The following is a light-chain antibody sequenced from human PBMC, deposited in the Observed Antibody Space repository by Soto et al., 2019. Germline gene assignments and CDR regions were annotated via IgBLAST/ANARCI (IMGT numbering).Light chain of an antibody. J-gene: IGKJ5*01. CDR2: DAS. V-gene: IGKV3D-20*01. Sequence: EIVLTQSPSTMSLHPGERATLSCRASQSVSSSLAWYQQKPGLAPTLLISDASSRASGVPDRFTGGGSGTDFTLTIRRLEPEDFAMYYCQQYAGSPITFGQGTRLE. CDR1: QSVSSS. CDR3: QQYAGSPIT.